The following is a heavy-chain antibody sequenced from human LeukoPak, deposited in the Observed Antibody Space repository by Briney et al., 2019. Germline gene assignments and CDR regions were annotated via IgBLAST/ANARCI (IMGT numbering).Heavy chain of an antibody. CDR3: AKGTIFRLPPGYYFDY. CDR2: ISYDGSNK. Sequence: GRSLRLSCAASGFTFSGYGMHWVRQAPGKGLEWVAVISYDGSNKYYADSVKGRFTISRDNSKNTLYLQMNSLRAEDTAVYYCAKGTIFRLPPGYYFDYWGQGTLVTVSS. J-gene: IGHJ4*02. V-gene: IGHV3-30*18. CDR1: GFTFSGYG. D-gene: IGHD2-21*01.